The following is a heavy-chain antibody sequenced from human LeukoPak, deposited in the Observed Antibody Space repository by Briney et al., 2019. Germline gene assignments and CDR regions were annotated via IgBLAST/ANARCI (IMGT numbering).Heavy chain of an antibody. Sequence: PSGTLSLTCAVSGGSISSSNWWSWVRQPPGKGLEWIGEIYHSGSTNYNPSLKSRVTISVDRSKNQFSLKLSSVTAADTAVYYCARAESLGYCSSTSRHTPRVAFDIWGQGTMATVSS. J-gene: IGHJ3*02. CDR3: ARAESLGYCSSTSRHTPRVAFDI. CDR2: IYHSGST. CDR1: GGSISSSNW. D-gene: IGHD2-2*01. V-gene: IGHV4-4*02.